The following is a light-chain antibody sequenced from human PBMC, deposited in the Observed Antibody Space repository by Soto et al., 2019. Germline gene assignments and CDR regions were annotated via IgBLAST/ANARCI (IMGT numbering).Light chain of an antibody. CDR3: QQLNSYPLT. Sequence: DLQLTQSPSFLSASVGDRVTITCRASQGISSYLAWYQQKPGNAPKLLIYSAYTLQSGVPSRFSGSGSGTEFTLTISSLQPEDFATYYCQQLNSYPLTFAGGTKVEIK. CDR1: QGISSY. V-gene: IGKV1-9*01. J-gene: IGKJ4*01. CDR2: SAY.